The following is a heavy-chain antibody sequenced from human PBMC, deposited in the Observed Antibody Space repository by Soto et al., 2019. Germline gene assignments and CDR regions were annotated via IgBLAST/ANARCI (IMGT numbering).Heavy chain of an antibody. CDR2: IYNGAST. V-gene: IGHV4-30-4*01. CDR1: GGSISDVYYY. CDR3: TRGPSADKLDY. Sequence: QVQLQESGPGLVKPSQTLSLTCTVSGGSISDVYYYWSWISQPPGKGLEWIGHIYNGASTYNNPSLTRRITISVDTAKNQFSRQLRSVSAAATAVYYCTRGPSADKLDYWGQGTLVTVSS. J-gene: IGHJ4*02.